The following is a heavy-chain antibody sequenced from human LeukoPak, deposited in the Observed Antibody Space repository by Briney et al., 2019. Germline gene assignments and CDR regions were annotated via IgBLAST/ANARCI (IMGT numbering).Heavy chain of an antibody. D-gene: IGHD5-18*01. CDR2: ISYDGSNK. CDR1: GFTFSSYG. J-gene: IGHJ4*02. CDR3: AKDFGWGYSYGYIFDY. Sequence: SGGSLRLSCAASGFTFSSYGMHWVRQAPGKGLEWVAVISYDGSNKYYADSVKGRFTISRDNSKNTLYLQMNSLRAEDTAVYYCAKDFGWGYSYGYIFDYWGQGTLVTVSS. V-gene: IGHV3-30*18.